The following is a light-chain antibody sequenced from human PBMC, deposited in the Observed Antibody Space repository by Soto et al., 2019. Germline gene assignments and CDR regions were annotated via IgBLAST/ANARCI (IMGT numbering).Light chain of an antibody. CDR2: EVS. J-gene: IGLJ1*01. CDR1: SSDVGGYEY. Sequence: QAVVTQPPSASGSPGQSVTISCTGTSSDVGGYEYVSWYQQHPGKAPKLMIYEVSKRPSGVPDRFSGSKSGNTASLTVSGLQAEDEADYYCSSYAGSNNIYVLGPGTKVNVL. CDR3: SSYAGSNNIYV. V-gene: IGLV2-8*01.